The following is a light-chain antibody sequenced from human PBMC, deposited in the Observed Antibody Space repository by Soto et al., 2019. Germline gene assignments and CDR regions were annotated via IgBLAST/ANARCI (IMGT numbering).Light chain of an antibody. CDR1: QSISSY. J-gene: IGKJ2*01. V-gene: IGKV1-39*01. Sequence: DIQMTQSPSSLSASLGDRVTITCRASQSISSYLTWYQQKPGKAPNLLIYAASSLQSGVPSRFSGRGSGTDFTLTISSLQPEDFPTYYCQQSYSTPYTFGQGTKLEIK. CDR2: AAS. CDR3: QQSYSTPYT.